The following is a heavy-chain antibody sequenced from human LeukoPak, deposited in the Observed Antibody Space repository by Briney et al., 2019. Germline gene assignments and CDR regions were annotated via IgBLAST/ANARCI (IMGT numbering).Heavy chain of an antibody. CDR3: ARSVGSERDFDY. V-gene: IGHV4-59*01. D-gene: IGHD1-26*01. J-gene: IGHJ4*02. Sequence: PSETLSLTCTVSGGSISSYYWSWIRQPPGKGLEWIGYIYYSWSTNYNPSLKSRVNISVDTSKNQFSLKLSSVTAADTAVYYCARSVGSERDFDYWGQGTLVTVSS. CDR2: IYYSWST. CDR1: GGSISSYY.